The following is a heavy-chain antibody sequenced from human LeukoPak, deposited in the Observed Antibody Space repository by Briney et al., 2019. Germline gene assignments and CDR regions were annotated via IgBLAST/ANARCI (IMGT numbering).Heavy chain of an antibody. CDR1: GFTFSSYA. D-gene: IGHD6-19*01. CDR2: ITDSGRST. J-gene: IGHJ4*02. CDR3: ARIAVAGTLIDY. V-gene: IGHV3-23*01. Sequence: GGSLRLSCAASGFTFSSYAMTWVRQAPGRGLQWISTITDSGRSTYYADSVKGRSTISRDNAKNSLYLQMNSLRAEDTAVYYCARIAVAGTLIDYWGQGTLVTVSS.